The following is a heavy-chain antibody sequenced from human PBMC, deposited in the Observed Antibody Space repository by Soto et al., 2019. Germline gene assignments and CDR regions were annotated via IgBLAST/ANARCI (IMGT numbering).Heavy chain of an antibody. CDR2: ISYDGSNK. CDR3: AKVSDGMDV. CDR1: GFTFSSYG. J-gene: IGHJ6*02. V-gene: IGHV3-30*18. Sequence: PGGSLRLSCAASGFTFSSYGMHWVRQAPGKGLEWVAVISYDGSNKYYADSVKGRFTISRDNSRNTLYLQMNSLRAEDTAVYYCAKVSDGMDVWGQGTTVTVSS.